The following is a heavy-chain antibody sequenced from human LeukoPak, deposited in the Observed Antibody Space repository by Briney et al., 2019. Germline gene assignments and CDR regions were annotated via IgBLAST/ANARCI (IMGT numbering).Heavy chain of an antibody. CDR3: AREDILVGWFDP. J-gene: IGHJ5*02. Sequence: GGSLRLSCAASGFTFNNYWMSWVRQAPGKGLEWVANIKQDGSEEYYVDSVKGRFTFSRDNAKNSLYLQMDSLRAEDTAVYYCAREDILVGWFDPWGQGTLVTVSS. CDR1: GFTFNNYW. V-gene: IGHV3-7*01. D-gene: IGHD2-2*01. CDR2: IKQDGSEE.